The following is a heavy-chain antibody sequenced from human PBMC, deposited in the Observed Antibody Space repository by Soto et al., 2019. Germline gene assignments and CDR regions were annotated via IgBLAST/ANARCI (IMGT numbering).Heavy chain of an antibody. D-gene: IGHD3-10*01. V-gene: IGHV4-34*01. CDR2: INHSGRT. CDR3: VRLSGGSMVRGVSPLYFDF. J-gene: IGHJ4*02. CDR1: GGPFSGYY. Sequence: QVQLQQWGAGLLKPSETLSLTCAVYGGPFSGYYWSWIRQPPGKGLEWIGEINHSGRTNYNPSLKGQVSITEDSSKSKFSLRLSSVTAADTAGYYCVRLSGGSMVRGVSPLYFDFLGQGTLVTVSS.